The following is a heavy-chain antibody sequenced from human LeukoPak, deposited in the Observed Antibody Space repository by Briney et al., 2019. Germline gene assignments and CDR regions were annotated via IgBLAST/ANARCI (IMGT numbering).Heavy chain of an antibody. V-gene: IGHV3-23*01. CDR3: AKVYFASSWPHDAFDI. J-gene: IGHJ3*02. CDR2: ISGSGGST. D-gene: IGHD6-13*01. CDR1: GFTFSSYA. Sequence: GGSLRLSCAASGFTFSSYAMGWVRQAPGKGLEWVSAISGSGGSTYYADSVKGRFTISRDNSKNTLYLQMNSLRAEDTAVYYCAKVYFASSWPHDAFDIWDQGTMVTVSS.